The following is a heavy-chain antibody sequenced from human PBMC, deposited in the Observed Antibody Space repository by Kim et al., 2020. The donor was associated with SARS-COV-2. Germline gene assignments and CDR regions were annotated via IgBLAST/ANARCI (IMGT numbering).Heavy chain of an antibody. D-gene: IGHD1-26*01. CDR1: GFSFSSYV. Sequence: GGSLRLSCAASGFSFSSYVMSWVRQAPGKGLEWVSAISGSGGSTYYADSVKGRFTISRNNSKNTLYLQMNSLRAEDTAVYYCAKDRATIAWGWELLRYYGMDVWGQGTTVTVSS. CDR3: AKDRATIAWGWELLRYYGMDV. V-gene: IGHV3-23*01. CDR2: ISGSGGST. J-gene: IGHJ6*02.